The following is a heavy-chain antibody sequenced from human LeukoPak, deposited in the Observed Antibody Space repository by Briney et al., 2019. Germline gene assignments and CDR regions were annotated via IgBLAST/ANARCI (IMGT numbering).Heavy chain of an antibody. CDR3: ARQHSSSWYSYYYYMDV. CDR2: INHSGST. J-gene: IGHJ6*03. D-gene: IGHD6-13*01. Sequence: PSETLSLTCAVYGGSFSGYYWSWIRQPPGKGLEWIGEINHSGSTNYNPSLKSRVTISVDTSKNQFSLRLSSVTAADTAVYYCARQHSSSWYSYYYYMDVWGKGTTVTISS. V-gene: IGHV4-34*01. CDR1: GGSFSGYY.